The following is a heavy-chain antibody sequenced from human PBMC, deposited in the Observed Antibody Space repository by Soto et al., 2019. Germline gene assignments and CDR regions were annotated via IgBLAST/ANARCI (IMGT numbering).Heavy chain of an antibody. J-gene: IGHJ5*02. Sequence: QITLQESGPTLVKPTQTLTLTCTFSGFSLTTSAVAVGWVRQPPGKALEWLAIVYGSDDKFYSPSLKSRLTIIKDNSKHQGVLILTDMDPVDTGTYCCVRRYDPYDFDPWGRGTLVTVSS. D-gene: IGHD3-3*01. CDR3: VRRYDPYDFDP. V-gene: IGHV2-5*04. CDR2: VYGSDDK. CDR1: GFSLTTSAVA.